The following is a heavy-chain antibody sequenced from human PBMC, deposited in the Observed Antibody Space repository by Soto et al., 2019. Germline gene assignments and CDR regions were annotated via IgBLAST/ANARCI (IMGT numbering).Heavy chain of an antibody. CDR3: ARGKYYYDSSGYSFFDY. Sequence: SVKVSCKASGGTFSSYAISWVRQAPGQGLEWMGGIIPIFGTANYAQKFQGRVTITADESTSTAYMELSSLRSEDTAVYYCARGKYYYDSSGYSFFDYWGQGTLVTVSS. V-gene: IGHV1-69*13. CDR2: IIPIFGTA. J-gene: IGHJ4*02. D-gene: IGHD3-22*01. CDR1: GGTFSSYA.